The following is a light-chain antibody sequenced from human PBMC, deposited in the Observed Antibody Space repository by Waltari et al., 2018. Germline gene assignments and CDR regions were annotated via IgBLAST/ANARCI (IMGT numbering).Light chain of an antibody. CDR3: SSYAGSSTVV. CDR1: SRDIGGYYS. Sequence: QSALTQPASVPGSPGQSITISRTGSSRDIGGYYSVSWYQHHPDTAPKLILYDVTKRPSGVSHRFSASKSGNTASLSISGLQADDEAVYHCSSYAGSSTVVFGGGTKLTVL. J-gene: IGLJ2*01. V-gene: IGLV2-14*03. CDR2: DVT.